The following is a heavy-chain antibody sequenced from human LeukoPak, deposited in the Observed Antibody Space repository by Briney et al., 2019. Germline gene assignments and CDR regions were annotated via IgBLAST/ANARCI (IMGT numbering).Heavy chain of an antibody. Sequence: PSETLSLTCAVSGYSISSGYYWGWIRQPPGKGLEWIGSIYHSGSTYYNPSLKSRVTISVDTSKNQFSLKLSSVTAADTAVYYCAREEDCSSTSCYVVWGKGTTVTVSS. CDR3: AREEDCSSTSCYVV. CDR2: IYHSGST. CDR1: GYSISSGYY. D-gene: IGHD2-2*01. J-gene: IGHJ6*04. V-gene: IGHV4-38-2*02.